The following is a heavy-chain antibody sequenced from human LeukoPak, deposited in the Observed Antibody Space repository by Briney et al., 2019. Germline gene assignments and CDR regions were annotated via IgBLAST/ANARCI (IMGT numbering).Heavy chain of an antibody. CDR1: GFTFSSYA. V-gene: IGHV3-23*01. J-gene: IGHJ4*02. CDR3: ARCLGTTTYSTFDN. D-gene: IGHD2/OR15-2a*01. CDR2: VSGSGGNT. Sequence: GGSLRLSCAASGFTFSSYAMSWVRQAPGKGLEWVATVSGSGGNTYYADSVKGRFTISRDNTKNTLYLQMSSLRAEDTAVYYCARCLGTTTYSTFDNWGQGALVTVSS.